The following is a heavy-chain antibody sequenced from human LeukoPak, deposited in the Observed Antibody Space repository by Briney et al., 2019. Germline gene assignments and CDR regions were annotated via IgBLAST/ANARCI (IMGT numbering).Heavy chain of an antibody. CDR2: ISHDGTNK. J-gene: IGHJ4*02. CDR1: GFSFSSYA. D-gene: IGHD6-19*01. CDR3: ARDSSDANGSGWYTGLFDY. V-gene: IGHV3-30-3*01. Sequence: SGGSLRLSCAASGFSFSSYAMHWVRQAPGKGLEWVALISHDGTNKYYADSVKGRYDADSVKGRFTISRDNSKNTLYLQVNSLRAEDTAVYYCARDSSDANGSGWYTGLFDYWGQGALVTVSS.